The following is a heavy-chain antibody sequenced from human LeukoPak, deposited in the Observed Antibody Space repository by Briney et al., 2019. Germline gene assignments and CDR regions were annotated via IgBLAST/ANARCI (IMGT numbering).Heavy chain of an antibody. J-gene: IGHJ5*01. D-gene: IGHD5-24*01. Sequence: SVKVFCKAFGGTFIRDAFSWVRQAPWQRVELMGRMIPIFVTANYAQKFQGRVTITTDESTSTAYMELSSLRSEDTAVYYCARGDGYGYNWFDSWGQGTLVTVSS. CDR1: GGTFIRDA. CDR3: ARGDGYGYNWFDS. V-gene: IGHV1-69*05. CDR2: MIPIFVTA.